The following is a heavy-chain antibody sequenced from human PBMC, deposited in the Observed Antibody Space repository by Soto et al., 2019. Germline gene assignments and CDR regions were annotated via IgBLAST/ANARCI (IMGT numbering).Heavy chain of an antibody. D-gene: IGHD3-22*01. J-gene: IGHJ4*02. V-gene: IGHV4-59*01. CDR2: IYYSGST. CDR1: GGSISSYY. CDR3: ARSRSYYYDSSGYYYFDY. Sequence: SETLSLTCTVSGGSISSYYWSWIRQPPGKGLEWIGYIYYSGSTNYNPSLKSRVTISVDTSKNQFSLKLSSVTAAEKAVYYCARSRSYYYDSSGYYYFDYWGQGTLVTVSS.